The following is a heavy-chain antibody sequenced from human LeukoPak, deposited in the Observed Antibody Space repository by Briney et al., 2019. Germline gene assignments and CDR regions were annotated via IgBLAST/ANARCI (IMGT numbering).Heavy chain of an antibody. CDR3: ARVQKEVYSSGWPIDY. J-gene: IGHJ4*02. CDR1: GFTFSSYS. Sequence: PGGSLRLSCATSGFTFSSYSMNWVRQAPGKGLEWVSSISSSSSYIYYADSVKGRFTISRDNAKNSLYLQMNSLRAEDTAVYYCARVQKEVYSSGWPIDYWGQGTLVTVSS. V-gene: IGHV3-21*01. CDR2: ISSSSSYI. D-gene: IGHD6-19*01.